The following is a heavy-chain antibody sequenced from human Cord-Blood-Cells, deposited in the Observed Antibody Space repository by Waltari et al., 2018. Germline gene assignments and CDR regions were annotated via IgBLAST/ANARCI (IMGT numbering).Heavy chain of an antibody. J-gene: IGHJ5*02. CDR1: GFSLSTSGVG. V-gene: IGHV2-5*01. CDR3: AHRRGYYDSSGYYNWFDP. D-gene: IGHD3-22*01. CDR2: IYWNDDK. Sequence: QITLKESGPTLVKPTQTLTLTCTFSGFSLSTSGVGVGWIRQPPGKALEWLARIYWNDDKSYSPSLKSRLTITKDTSKNQVVLTMTNMDPVDTATYYCAHRRGYYDSSGYYNWFDPWGQGTLVTVSS.